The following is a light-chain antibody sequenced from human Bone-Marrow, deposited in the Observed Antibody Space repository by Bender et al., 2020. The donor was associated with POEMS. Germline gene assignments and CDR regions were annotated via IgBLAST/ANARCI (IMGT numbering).Light chain of an antibody. Sequence: QSVLTQPPSASGIPGQTVTISCSGSTSNIGSDYVYWYQKLPGTAPKLLIYRNNLRPSGVPGRFSGSKSATSASLAITGLQAEDEADYYCQTYDFSLSAWVFGGGTKLTVL. J-gene: IGLJ3*02. CDR2: RNN. V-gene: IGLV1-47*01. CDR1: TSNIGSDY. CDR3: QTYDFSLSAWV.